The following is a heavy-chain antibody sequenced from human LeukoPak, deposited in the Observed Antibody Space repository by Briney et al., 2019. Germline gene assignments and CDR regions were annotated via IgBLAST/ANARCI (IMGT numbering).Heavy chain of an antibody. Sequence: GASVKVSCKASGYTFTGYYMHWVRQAPGQGLEWMGWINPNSGGTNYAQKFQGRVTMTRDTSISTAYMELSRLRSDDTAVYYCARVSGSNSGLRYFGYYYYYYMDVWGKGTTVTVSS. D-gene: IGHD3-9*01. CDR1: GYTFTGYY. J-gene: IGHJ6*03. CDR3: ARVSGSNSGLRYFGYYYYYYMDV. CDR2: INPNSGGT. V-gene: IGHV1-2*02.